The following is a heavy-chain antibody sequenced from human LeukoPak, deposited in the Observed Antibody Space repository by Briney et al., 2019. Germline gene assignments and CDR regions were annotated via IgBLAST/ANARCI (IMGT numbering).Heavy chain of an antibody. CDR2: TNAGNGNT. D-gene: IGHD3-22*01. J-gene: IGHJ5*02. CDR3: ARDLNYYDSSGPHSTFDP. V-gene: IGHV1-3*01. CDR1: GYTFTNYA. Sequence: GASVKVSCKASGYTFTNYAIHWVRRAPGQRLEWMGWTNAGNGNTKYSQKFQGRITITRDTSASTAYMELSSLRSEDTAIYYCARDLNYYDSSGPHSTFDPWGQGTLVTVSS.